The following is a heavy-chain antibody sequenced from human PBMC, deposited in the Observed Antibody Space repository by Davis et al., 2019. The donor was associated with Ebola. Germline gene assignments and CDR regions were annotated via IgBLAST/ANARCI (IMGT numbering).Heavy chain of an antibody. CDR1: GFTVSSDY. V-gene: IGHV3-53*01. CDR3: ARTLNYGGDY. J-gene: IGHJ4*02. Sequence: GESLKISCAASGFTVSSDYMTWVRQAPGKGLEWVSVFYSGDSTYYADSVKGRFTISRDNSKNTLYLQMNSLRAEDTAVYYCARTLNYGGDYWGQGTLVTVSS. D-gene: IGHD3-10*01. CDR2: FYSGDST.